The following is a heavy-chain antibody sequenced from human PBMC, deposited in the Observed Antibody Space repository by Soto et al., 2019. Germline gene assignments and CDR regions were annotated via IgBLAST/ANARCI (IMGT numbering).Heavy chain of an antibody. V-gene: IGHV4-34*01. D-gene: IGHD3-10*01. CDR1: GGSFTGYY. CDR3: ARGVPLLWFGELSGWFDP. Sequence: SETLSLTCAVYGGSFTGYYWSWIRQPPGKGLEWIGEINHSGSTNYNPSLKSRVTISLDTSKNQFSLKLSSVTAADTAVYYCARGVPLLWFGELSGWFDPWGQGTLVTVSS. J-gene: IGHJ5*02. CDR2: INHSGST.